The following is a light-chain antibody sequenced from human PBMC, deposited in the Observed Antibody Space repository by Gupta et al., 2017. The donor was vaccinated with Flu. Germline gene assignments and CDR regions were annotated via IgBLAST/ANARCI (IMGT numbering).Light chain of an antibody. V-gene: IGKV3-15*01. CDR2: GAS. Sequence: SPAPVSVSKGEGSARSCRDSKSVRSSLAWYQQKPVQAPRLIIYGASNRATGITGRFSGGGAGTEFALTSSSRHCEDFDVYYGQQDNDLRTFGQGTKVEI. J-gene: IGKJ1*01. CDR3: QQDNDLRT. CDR1: KSVRSS.